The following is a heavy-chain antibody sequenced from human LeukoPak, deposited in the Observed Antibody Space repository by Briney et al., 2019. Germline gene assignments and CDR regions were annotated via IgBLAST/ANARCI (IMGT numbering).Heavy chain of an antibody. J-gene: IGHJ6*02. D-gene: IGHD6-13*01. CDR2: IIPIFGTA. CDR3: AHDRQQLAYYYGMDV. Sequence: SVKVSCKASGGTFSSYVINWVRQAPGQGLEWMGGIIPIFGTASYAQKFQGRVTITADESTSTAYMELSSLRSEDTAVYYCAHDRQQLAYYYGMDVWGQGTTVTVPS. CDR1: GGTFSSYV. V-gene: IGHV1-69*01.